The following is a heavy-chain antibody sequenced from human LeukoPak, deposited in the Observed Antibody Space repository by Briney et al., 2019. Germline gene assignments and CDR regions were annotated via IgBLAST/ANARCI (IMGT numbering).Heavy chain of an antibody. V-gene: IGHV3-20*04. CDR1: GFTFDDYG. CDR3: ARGQWLAFDY. J-gene: IGHJ4*02. CDR2: INWNGGST. Sequence: GSPRLSCAASGFTFDDYGVSWVRQGPGKGLEWISGINWNGGSTGYADSVKGRFTISRDNAKSSLYLQMNSLRAEDTALYYCARGQWLAFDYWGQGTLVTVSS. D-gene: IGHD6-19*01.